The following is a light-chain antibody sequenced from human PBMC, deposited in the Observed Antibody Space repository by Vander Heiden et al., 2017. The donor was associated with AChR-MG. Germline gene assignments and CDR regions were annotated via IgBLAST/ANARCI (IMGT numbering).Light chain of an antibody. J-gene: IGKJ1*01. CDR3: QQYKSYPWT. V-gene: IGKV1-5*03. Sequence: IQMTPSPYTLSASVGDRVTIPFRASQTISSWLAWYQQKPGKPPKLLIYRASTLDSGVPSRFSGSGSGTEFNLTISGLQPDDFVTYYCQQYKSYPWTFGQGTKVEIK. CDR1: QTISSW. CDR2: RAS.